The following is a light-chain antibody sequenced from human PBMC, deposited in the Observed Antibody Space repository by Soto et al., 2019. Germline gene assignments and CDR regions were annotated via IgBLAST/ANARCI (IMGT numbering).Light chain of an antibody. J-gene: IGKJ1*01. CDR3: QQYNSYSLT. CDR2: DAS. Sequence: DIQMTQYTATLSASLGDRFTITCLASQSISSWLAWYQQKPGKAPKLLIYDASSLESGVLSRFSGSGSGTEFTLTISSLQPDDFATYYCQQYNSYSLTFGQGTKVAIK. CDR1: QSISSW. V-gene: IGKV1-5*01.